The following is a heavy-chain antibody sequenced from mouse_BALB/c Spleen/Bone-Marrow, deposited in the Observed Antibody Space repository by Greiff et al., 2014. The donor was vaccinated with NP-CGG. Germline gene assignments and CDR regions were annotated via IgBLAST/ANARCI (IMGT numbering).Heavy chain of an antibody. D-gene: IGHD2-2*01. CDR1: GFTFSSYA. CDR3: TKIYYGYDGGYYYAMDY. Sequence: EVQLVESGGGLVKPGGSLKLSCAASGFTFSSYAMSWVRQTPEKRLEWVATISSGGSYTYYPDSVKGRFTISRDNAKNTLYLQMSSLKSEDTAMNYCTKIYYGYDGGYYYAMDYWGQGTSVTVSS. J-gene: IGHJ4*01. CDR2: ISSGGSYT. V-gene: IGHV5-6-4*01.